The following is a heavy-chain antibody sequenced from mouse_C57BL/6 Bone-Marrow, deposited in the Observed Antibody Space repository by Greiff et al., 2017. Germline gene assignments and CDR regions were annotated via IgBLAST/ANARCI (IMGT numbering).Heavy chain of an antibody. V-gene: IGHV1-64*01. CDR2: IHPNSGST. Sequence: QVQLKQPGAELVKPGASVKLSCKASGYSFTSYWMHWVKQRPGQGLEWIGMIHPNSGSTNYNEKFKSKATLTVDKSSRTAYMQLSSLTSEDSAVYYRARCGNLGRLDYWGQGTTLTVSS. D-gene: IGHD4-1*01. CDR1: GYSFTSYW. J-gene: IGHJ2*01. CDR3: ARCGNLGRLDY.